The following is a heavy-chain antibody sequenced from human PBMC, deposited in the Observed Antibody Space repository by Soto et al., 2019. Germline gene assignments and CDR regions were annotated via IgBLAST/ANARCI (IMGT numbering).Heavy chain of an antibody. CDR2: ISSRGTDI. V-gene: IGHV3-30*14. CDR1: GFLFSTST. CDR3: ATLARADYPPLAP. D-gene: IGHD4-17*01. Sequence: PGGSLRLSCEASGFLFSTSTLNWVRRAPGKGLEWVAEISSRGTDIYYADSVKGRFTISRDNSKNTLYLLLDRVKSDDTAVYFCATLARADYPPLAPWGKVILVAV. J-gene: IGHJ5*02.